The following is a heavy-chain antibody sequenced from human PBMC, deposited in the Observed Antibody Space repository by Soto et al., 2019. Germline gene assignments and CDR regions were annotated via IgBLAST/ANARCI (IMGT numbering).Heavy chain of an antibody. J-gene: IGHJ6*03. D-gene: IGHD2-21*01. CDR3: AKSLVFVDHAYMDV. CDR1: GDSLTSYI. V-gene: IGHV1-69*02. Sequence: QVQLVQSGAEVKKPGSSVRVSCEASGDSLTSYIFTWVRQAPGQGLEWMGRVIPIQGKADYALKIQDRVTITADKSTSTVYMELRSLRPEDTALYYGAKSLVFVDHAYMDVWGKGTTATVSS. CDR2: VIPIQGKA.